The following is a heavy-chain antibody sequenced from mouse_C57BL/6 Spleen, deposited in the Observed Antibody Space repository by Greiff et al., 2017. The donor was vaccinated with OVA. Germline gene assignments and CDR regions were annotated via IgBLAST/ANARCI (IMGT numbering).Heavy chain of an antibody. CDR2: IDPETGGT. Sequence: QVQLQQSGAELVRPGASVTLSCKASGYTFTDYEMHWVKQTPVHGLEWIGAIDPETGGTAYNQKFKGKAILTADKSSSTAYMELRSLTSEDSAVYYCTRESYYYGSSSWYFDVWGTGTTVTVSS. J-gene: IGHJ1*03. CDR3: TRESYYYGSSSWYFDV. CDR1: GYTFTDYE. D-gene: IGHD1-1*01. V-gene: IGHV1-15*01.